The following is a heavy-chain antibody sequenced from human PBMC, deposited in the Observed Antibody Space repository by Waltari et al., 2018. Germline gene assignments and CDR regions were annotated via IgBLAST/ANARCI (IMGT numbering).Heavy chain of an antibody. CDR2: IIPIFGTA. V-gene: IGHV1-69*01. J-gene: IGHJ4*02. Sequence: QVQLVQSGAEVKKPGSSVKVSCQASGGTFSSYAISWVRQAPGQGLEWMGGIIPIFGTANYAQKVQGRVTITADESTSTAYMELSSLRSEDTAVYYCEVRLSEYLGNFDYWGQGTLVTVSS. CDR3: EVRLSEYLGNFDY. D-gene: IGHD2-2*01. CDR1: GGTFSSYA.